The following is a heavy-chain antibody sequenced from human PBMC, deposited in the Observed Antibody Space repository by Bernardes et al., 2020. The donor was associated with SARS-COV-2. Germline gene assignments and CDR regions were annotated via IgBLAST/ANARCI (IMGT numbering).Heavy chain of an antibody. CDR2: VYTSGST. V-gene: IGHV4-4*07. Sequence: SETLSLTCAVSGGFINGYYWSWIRQPAGEGLEWIGRVYTSGSTNYNPSLKSRITMSVDTSRNQFSLNLSSVTAADTAVYYCAAGIYDTRALTDWGQGTLVTVSS. CDR3: AAGIYDTRALTD. J-gene: IGHJ4*02. D-gene: IGHD3-22*01. CDR1: GGFINGYY.